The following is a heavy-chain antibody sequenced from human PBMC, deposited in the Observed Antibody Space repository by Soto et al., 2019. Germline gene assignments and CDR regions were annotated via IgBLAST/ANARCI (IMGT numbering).Heavy chain of an antibody. J-gene: IGHJ6*02. V-gene: IGHV3-33*01. CDR2: IWYDGSNK. D-gene: IGHD3-3*01. Sequence: QVQLVESGGGVVLPGRSLRLSCAASEFTFSSYVMHWVRQAPGKGLEWVAVIWYDGSNKYYVDSVKGRFTISRDNSKNTLYLQMNSLRAEDTALYYCARDSQPLRDYYYGMDVWGQGTTVTVSS. CDR1: EFTFSSYV. CDR3: ARDSQPLRDYYYGMDV.